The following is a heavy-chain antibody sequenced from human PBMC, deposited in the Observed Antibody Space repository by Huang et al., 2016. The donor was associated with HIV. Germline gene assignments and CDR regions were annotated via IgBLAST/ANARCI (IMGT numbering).Heavy chain of an antibody. CDR1: GYTFTNYD. D-gene: IGHD3-10*01. CDR3: ARGGLLWFGELST. V-gene: IGHV1-8*01. J-gene: IGHJ5*02. CDR2: RSPNSGDT. Sequence: QVQLVQSGAEVKKPGASVTVSCKASGYTFTNYDINWVRQATGQGLEWMGWRSPNSGDTGFAQKVKGRVTMTRNTSISTAYMELSSLRSEDTAVYYCARGGLLWFGELSTWGQGTLVTVSS.